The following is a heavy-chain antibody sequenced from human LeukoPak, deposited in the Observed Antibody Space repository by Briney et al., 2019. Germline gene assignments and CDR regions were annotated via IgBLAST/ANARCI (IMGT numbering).Heavy chain of an antibody. CDR2: INSDGSST. V-gene: IGHV3-74*01. CDR1: GFTFSSYW. Sequence: GGSLRLSCAASGFTFSSYWMHWVRQAPGKGLVWVSRINSDGSSTSYADSVKGRFTISRDNVKNVVYLQMNSLTPEDTALYYCASRRSGWPNDAFDIWGQGTMVTVTS. CDR3: ASRRSGWPNDAFDI. J-gene: IGHJ3*02. D-gene: IGHD6-19*01.